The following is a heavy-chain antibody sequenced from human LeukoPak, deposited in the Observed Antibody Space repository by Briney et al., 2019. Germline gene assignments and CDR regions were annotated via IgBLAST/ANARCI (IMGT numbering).Heavy chain of an antibody. J-gene: IGHJ5*02. CDR3: ARRMTVSATNWFDP. CDR1: GASISSSF. V-gene: IGHV4-59*01. Sequence: SETLSLTCTVSGASISSSFWTWIRQSLGKGLEWLAYIYYTGSTNLNPSLKSRLTISVDTSKNQFSLRLSSVTAADTAIYYCARRMTVSATNWFDPWGQGTLVTVSS. CDR2: IYYTGST. D-gene: IGHD5/OR15-5a*01.